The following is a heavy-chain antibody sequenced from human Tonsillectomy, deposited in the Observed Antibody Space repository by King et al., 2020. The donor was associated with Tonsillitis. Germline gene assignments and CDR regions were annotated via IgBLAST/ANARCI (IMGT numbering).Heavy chain of an antibody. CDR1: GFTFSSGW. Sequence: VQLVESGGGLVKPGGSLRLSCAGSGFTFSSGWMSWVRQAPGKGLEWVGRIKAISEGGKTDYPEPVKGRFTISRDDSKNMLYLQMNSLKIEDTGIYYCTTDEWSWGQGTLVTVSA. CDR2: IKAISEGGKT. J-gene: IGHJ5*02. CDR3: TTDEWS. V-gene: IGHV3-15*01. D-gene: IGHD3-3*01.